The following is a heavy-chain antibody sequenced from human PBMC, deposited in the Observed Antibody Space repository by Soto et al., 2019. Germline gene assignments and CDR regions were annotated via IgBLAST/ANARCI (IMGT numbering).Heavy chain of an antibody. Sequence: GGSLRLSCAASGFTFSSYGMHWVRQAPGKGLEWVAVISYDGSNKYYADSVKGRFTISRDNSKNTLYLQMNSLRAEDTAVYYCAKKYSSSSRGGYYYYGMDVWGQGTTVTVSS. D-gene: IGHD6-6*01. CDR1: GFTFSSYG. J-gene: IGHJ6*02. CDR2: ISYDGSNK. CDR3: AKKYSSSSRGGYYYYGMDV. V-gene: IGHV3-30*18.